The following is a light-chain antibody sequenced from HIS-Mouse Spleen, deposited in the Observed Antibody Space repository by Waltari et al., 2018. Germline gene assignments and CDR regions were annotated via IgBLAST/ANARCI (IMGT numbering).Light chain of an antibody. J-gene: IGKJ1*01. CDR3: QQGRT. V-gene: IGKV1-9*01. CDR2: AAS. CDR1: QGISSY. Sequence: DIQLTQSPSFLSASVGDRVTITCRARQGISSYLAWYQQKPGKAPKLLIYAASTLQSGVPSRFSGSGSGTEFTLTISSLQSEDFATYYCQQGRTFGQGTKVEIK.